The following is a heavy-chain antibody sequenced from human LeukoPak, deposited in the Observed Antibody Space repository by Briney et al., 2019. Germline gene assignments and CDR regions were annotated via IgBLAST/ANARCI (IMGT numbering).Heavy chain of an antibody. CDR2: IFYSGST. D-gene: IGHD3-22*01. CDR1: GGSISTYY. CDR3: ARLYHVSSAYFLDY. V-gene: IGHV4-59*08. Sequence: SETLSLTCTVSGGSISTYYWSWIRQPPGKGLEWIGYIFYSGSTNYNPSLESRITISMDTSKNQFSLRLSSVTAADTAVYYCARLYHVSSAYFLDYWGQGTLVTVSS. J-gene: IGHJ4*02.